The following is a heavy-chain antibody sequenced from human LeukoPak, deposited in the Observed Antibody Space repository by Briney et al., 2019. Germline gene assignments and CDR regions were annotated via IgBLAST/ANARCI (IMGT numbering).Heavy chain of an antibody. V-gene: IGHV4-31*03. CDR2: IYYSGST. Sequence: SQTLSLTCTVSGGSISSGGYYWSWIRQHPGTGLEWIGYIYYSGSTYYNPSLKSRVTISVDTSKNQFSLKLSSVTAADTAVYYCARDSLPTFYYYDSSGDAFDIWGQGTMVTVSS. D-gene: IGHD3-22*01. CDR3: ARDSLPTFYYYDSSGDAFDI. J-gene: IGHJ3*02. CDR1: GGSISSGGYY.